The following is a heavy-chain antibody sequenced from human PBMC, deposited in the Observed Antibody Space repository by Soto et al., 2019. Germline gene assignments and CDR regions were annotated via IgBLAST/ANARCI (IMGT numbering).Heavy chain of an antibody. Sequence: EVQLVESGGGLVQPGGSLRLSCAASGFTFSNNWMSWVRQAPGKGLEWVANIKVDGSAKYYVDSVKGRFTISRDNAKNSLYLQMNSLRGEDTAVYYCARGHSTSPNWFDPWGQGTLVTVSS. CDR1: GFTFSNNW. J-gene: IGHJ5*02. V-gene: IGHV3-7*03. CDR2: IKVDGSAK. CDR3: ARGHSTSPNWFDP. D-gene: IGHD6-6*01.